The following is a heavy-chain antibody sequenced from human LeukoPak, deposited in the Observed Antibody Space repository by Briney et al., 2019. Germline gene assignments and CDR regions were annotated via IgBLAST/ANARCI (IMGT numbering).Heavy chain of an antibody. D-gene: IGHD6-19*01. CDR3: AKEEWLGKMNFFDY. CDR2: ISGSGGGDST. Sequence: GGXXRXXCAASGFTFSIYAMSWVRQAPGKGXEWVSSISGSGGGDSTYYADSVKGRFTVSRDSSKNTLYLQMNRLRAEDTAVYYCAKEEWLGKMNFFDYWGQGTLVTVSS. V-gene: IGHV3-23*01. CDR1: GFTFSIYA. J-gene: IGHJ4*02.